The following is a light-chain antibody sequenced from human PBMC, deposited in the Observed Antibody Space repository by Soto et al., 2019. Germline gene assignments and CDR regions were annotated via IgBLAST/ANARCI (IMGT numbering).Light chain of an antibody. CDR2: AAS. CDR1: QSISSSN. V-gene: IGKV3-15*01. Sequence: EVEMTQSPGTLSVSPGERDTLSCRASQSISSSNSAWYQQKPGQAPRLVIYAASARATGIPARFSGSGSGTDLTLTISSLQSEDFAVYYCQQYNNSPYTXGQGTKVDIK. J-gene: IGKJ2*01. CDR3: QQYNNSPYT.